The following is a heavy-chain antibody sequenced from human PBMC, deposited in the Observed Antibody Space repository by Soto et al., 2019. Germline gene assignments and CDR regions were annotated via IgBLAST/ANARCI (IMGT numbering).Heavy chain of an antibody. CDR3: ARPYSSGWYGDLDY. CDR2: ISYDGSNK. J-gene: IGHJ4*02. V-gene: IGHV3-30-3*01. Sequence: GASLRPSCTASGFTFSSYAMHWVRQAPGKGLEWVAVISYDGSNKYYADSVKGRFTISRDNSKNTMYLQMNSLRVEDTAVYYCARPYSSGWYGDLDYWGQGTLVTVSS. D-gene: IGHD6-19*01. CDR1: GFTFSSYA.